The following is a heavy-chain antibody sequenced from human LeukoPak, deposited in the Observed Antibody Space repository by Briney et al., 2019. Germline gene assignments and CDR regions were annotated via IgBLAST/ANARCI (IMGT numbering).Heavy chain of an antibody. CDR2: IKTDGRTT. J-gene: IGHJ4*02. V-gene: IGHV3-74*01. CDR3: TTGPSFGYEW. Sequence: GGSLRLSCAASGMTFSNHWMHWVRQAPGKGLVWGSLIKTDGRTTIYADSVKGRFTISRDDGKSTLYLQMNSLRAEDMAIYSCTTGPSFGYEWWGQGTVVTVSS. CDR1: GMTFSNHW. D-gene: IGHD3-16*01.